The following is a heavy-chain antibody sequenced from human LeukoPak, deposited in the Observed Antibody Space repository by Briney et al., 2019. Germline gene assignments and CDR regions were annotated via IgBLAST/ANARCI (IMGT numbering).Heavy chain of an antibody. J-gene: IGHJ4*02. D-gene: IGHD3-9*01. CDR3: ARLDNSDAFDY. Sequence: GGSLRLSCAASGFTFRHFPMHWVRQAPDKGLEWLAIVSYDGTTRSYADSVKGRFTTSRDNSRSALYLQMNSLRGDDTAMYYCARLDNSDAFDYWGQGVLVTVSS. CDR2: VSYDGTTR. V-gene: IGHV3-30-3*01. CDR1: GFTFRHFP.